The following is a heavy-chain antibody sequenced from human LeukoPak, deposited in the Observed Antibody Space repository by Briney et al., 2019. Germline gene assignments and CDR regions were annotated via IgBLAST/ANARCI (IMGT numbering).Heavy chain of an antibody. D-gene: IGHD2-21*02. J-gene: IGHJ4*02. Sequence: GGSLRLACAGSGFTFSDYFMSWIQQAPGKGLEWLSHISSSGTGYYTDSVKGRATISRDNAKNSLYLQMNSLRAEDTAVYYCARPAYCGGNCYYFPDYWGQGTLVTVSS. CDR3: ARPAYCGGNCYYFPDY. CDR2: ISSSGTG. CDR1: GFTFSDYF. V-gene: IGHV3-11*04.